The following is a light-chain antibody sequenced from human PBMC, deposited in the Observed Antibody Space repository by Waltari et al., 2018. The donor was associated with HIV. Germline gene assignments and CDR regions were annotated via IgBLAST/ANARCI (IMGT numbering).Light chain of an antibody. CDR2: EVN. V-gene: IGLV2-14*03. J-gene: IGLJ1*01. CDR3: SSYTSTNKGFL. CDR1: SSDVGDSDS. Sequence: QSALTQPAAVSGSPGQSITISCTGSSSDVGDSDSVSWYQQVPGKAPQLLIYEVNRRPTGISSRFSGSKSGNTASLTISGLQGEDEADYYCSSYTSTNKGFLFGAGTRVTVL.